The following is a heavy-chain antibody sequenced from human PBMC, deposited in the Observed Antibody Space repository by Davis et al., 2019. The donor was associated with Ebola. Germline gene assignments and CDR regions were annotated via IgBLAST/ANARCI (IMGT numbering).Heavy chain of an antibody. Sequence: ASVKVSCKASGYTFTDYYIHWVRQAPGQGLEWMGWISPKSGGGNYAPNFQGRVTMTTDTSISTAYMDLSSLRSDDTAVFYCGRELHGGEFNYWGQGTLVTVSS. J-gene: IGHJ4*02. CDR1: GYTFTDYY. CDR2: ISPKSGGG. V-gene: IGHV1-2*02. CDR3: GRELHGGEFNY. D-gene: IGHD3-16*01.